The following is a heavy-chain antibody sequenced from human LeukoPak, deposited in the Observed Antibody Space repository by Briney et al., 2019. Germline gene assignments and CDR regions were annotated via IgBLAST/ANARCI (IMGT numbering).Heavy chain of an antibody. D-gene: IGHD2-21*02. CDR1: GYSFTSYW. V-gene: IGHV5-51*01. Sequence: GESLKISCKGSGYSFTSYWIGWVRQMPGKGPEWMGIIYPGDSDTRYSPSFQGQVTISADKSISTAYLQWSGLKTSDTAMYYCARRSVATAFYEYWGQGTLVTVSS. J-gene: IGHJ4*02. CDR2: IYPGDSDT. CDR3: ARRSVATAFYEY.